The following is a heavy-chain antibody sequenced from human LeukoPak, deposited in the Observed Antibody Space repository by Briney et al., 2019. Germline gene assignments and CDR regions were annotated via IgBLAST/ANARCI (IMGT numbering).Heavy chain of an antibody. V-gene: IGHV3-53*05. CDR3: ARYTAGIFFDY. CDR1: GFTVSSNY. CDR2: IYSGGSI. J-gene: IGHJ4*02. D-gene: IGHD6-13*01. Sequence: GGSLRLSCAASGFTVSSNYMSWVRQTPGRGLEWVSVIYSGGSIYYADSVRGRFTISRDNSKNTLYLQMNSLRGEDTAVYYCARYTAGIFFDYWGQGTLVTVSS.